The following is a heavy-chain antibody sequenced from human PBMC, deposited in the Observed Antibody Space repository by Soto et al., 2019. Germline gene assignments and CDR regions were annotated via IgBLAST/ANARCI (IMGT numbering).Heavy chain of an antibody. CDR1: GFTLSSYD. J-gene: IGHJ6*02. D-gene: IGHD3-9*01. V-gene: IGHV3-13*01. Sequence: EVQLVESGGGLVQPGGSLRLSCAASGFTLSSYDIHWVRQATGEGLAWDSGMGSRGDTPYADSVKGRFIISREDGKNSLYLQMNNLRVGDTAVYYCTRKTPPTGMEVWGQGATVTVSS. CDR2: MGSRGDT. CDR3: TRKTPPTGMEV.